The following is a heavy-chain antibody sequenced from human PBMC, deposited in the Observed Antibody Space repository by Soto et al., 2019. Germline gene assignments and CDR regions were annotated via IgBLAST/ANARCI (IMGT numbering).Heavy chain of an antibody. D-gene: IGHD3-22*01. Sequence: SVKVSCKASGGTFSSYAISWVRQAPGQGLEWMGGIIPIFGTANYAQKFQGRVTITADESTSTAYMELSSLRSEDTAVYYCARGRTYYYDSSGYCFDYWGQGSLVTVSS. CDR3: ARGRTYYYDSSGYCFDY. J-gene: IGHJ4*02. V-gene: IGHV1-69*13. CDR1: GGTFSSYA. CDR2: IIPIFGTA.